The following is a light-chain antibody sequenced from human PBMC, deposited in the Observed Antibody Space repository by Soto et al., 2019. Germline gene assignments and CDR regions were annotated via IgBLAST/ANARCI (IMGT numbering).Light chain of an antibody. CDR1: QSIDNY. V-gene: IGKV1-39*01. CDR2: AAS. Sequence: DIQMTQSPSSLSASVRDRVTITCRASQSIDNYLKWYQQKPGKAPKLLIYAASSLQSGVPSRFSGSGSGTDFTLTISSLQPEDFATDYCQQSYNFPRTFGQGTKVEIK. CDR3: QQSYNFPRT. J-gene: IGKJ1*01.